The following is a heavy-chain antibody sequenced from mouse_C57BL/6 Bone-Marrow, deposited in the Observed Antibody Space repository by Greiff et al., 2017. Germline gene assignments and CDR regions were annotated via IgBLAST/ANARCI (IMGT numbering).Heavy chain of an antibody. CDR2: INPSNSET. V-gene: IGHV1-52*01. J-gene: IGHJ4*01. CDR1: SYTFTSYC. CDR3: ARDAIYYDYDEGYYYAMDY. D-gene: IGHD2-4*01. Sequence: VQLQQPGPELVRPGSSVKLSCKASSYTFTSYCRHWVKQSHIQGLEWIGNINPSNSETHYNQKFKDKATLTVDKSSITAYMQLSRLTSEDSAVYYCARDAIYYDYDEGYYYAMDYWGQGTSVTVSS.